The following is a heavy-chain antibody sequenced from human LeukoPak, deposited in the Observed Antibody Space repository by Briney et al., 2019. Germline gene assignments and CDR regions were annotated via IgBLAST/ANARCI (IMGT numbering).Heavy chain of an antibody. CDR3: VCRGAGDGLDI. Sequence: GEALQISCKGSGYNFNNYWIDWVRELPGKGVERMGIIYCGTSETRYSPSFQGQVIFSTDRYISTAHVHLSDLCDRNSPVDFCVCRGAGDGLDIWCQGTMVTVSS. V-gene: IGHV5-51*01. CDR2: IYCGTSET. D-gene: IGHD1-26*01. CDR1: GYNFNNYW. J-gene: IGHJ3*02.